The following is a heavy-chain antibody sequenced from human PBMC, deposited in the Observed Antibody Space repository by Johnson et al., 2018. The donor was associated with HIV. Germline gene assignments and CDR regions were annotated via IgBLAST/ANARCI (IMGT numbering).Heavy chain of an antibody. CDR1: GFTFSDHY. V-gene: IGHV3-72*01. J-gene: IGHJ3*02. CDR3: ARGGYFDILNGYYGLAAFDI. Sequence: VQLVESGGGLVQPGGSLRLSCAASGFTFSDHYMDWVRQAPGKGLEWVGRTRNKANSYTTEYAASVKGRFTISRDDSKNSLYLQMNSLKTEDTAVYYCARGGYFDILNGYYGLAAFDIWGQGTIVTVPS. CDR2: TRNKANSYTT. D-gene: IGHD3-9*01.